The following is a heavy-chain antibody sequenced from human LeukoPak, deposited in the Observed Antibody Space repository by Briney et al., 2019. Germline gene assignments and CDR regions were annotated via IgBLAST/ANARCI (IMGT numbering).Heavy chain of an antibody. Sequence: GASVKVSCKASGYTFTCYGISWVRQAPGQGLEWMGWISAHNGDTNYAQKFQGRVSMTTDTSTSTGYMELRSLTSDDTAVYYCARDLKRTVGATTASDYWGQGTLVTVSS. D-gene: IGHD1-26*01. V-gene: IGHV1-18*01. J-gene: IGHJ4*02. CDR3: ARDLKRTVGATTASDY. CDR2: ISAHNGDT. CDR1: GYTFTCYG.